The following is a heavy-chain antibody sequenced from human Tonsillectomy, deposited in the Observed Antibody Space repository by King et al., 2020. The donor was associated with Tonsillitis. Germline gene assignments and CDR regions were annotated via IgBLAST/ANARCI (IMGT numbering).Heavy chain of an antibody. J-gene: IGHJ3*02. CDR1: GGSISSYY. CDR2: IYTSGST. D-gene: IGHD2-15*01. Sequence: QLQESGPGLVKPSETLSLTCTVSGGSISSYYWSWIRQPAGKGLEWSGRIYTSGSTNYNPSLKSRVTMSVDTSKNQFSLKLSSVTAADTAVYYCAGVRAPTPRQGADAFDIWGQGTMVTVSS. V-gene: IGHV4-4*07. CDR3: AGVRAPTPRQGADAFDI.